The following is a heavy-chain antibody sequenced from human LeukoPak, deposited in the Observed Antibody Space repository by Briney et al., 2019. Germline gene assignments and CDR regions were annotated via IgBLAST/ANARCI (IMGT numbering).Heavy chain of an antibody. CDR3: AHRLDTVFGVVIIGDAFDI. J-gene: IGHJ3*02. Sequence: ESGPTLFNPTPALTLTCTFSGFSLSPRGLGVGWIRQPPVKALEWLALIYWNDEKRYSPSLKSRLTITKCTSKNQVVLTMTNMDPVDTATYYCAHRLDTVFGVVIIGDAFDIWGQGTMVTVSS. CDR1: GFSLSPRGLG. CDR2: IYWNDEK. V-gene: IGHV2-5*01. D-gene: IGHD3-3*01.